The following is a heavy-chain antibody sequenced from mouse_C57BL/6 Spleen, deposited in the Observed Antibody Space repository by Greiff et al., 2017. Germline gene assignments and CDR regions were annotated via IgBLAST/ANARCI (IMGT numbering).Heavy chain of an antibody. J-gene: IGHJ2*01. CDR1: GFTFSDYG. D-gene: IGHD1-1*01. CDR3: ATGITTIVATRYFDY. V-gene: IGHV5-17*01. Sequence: EVKLVESGGGLVKPGGSLKLSCAASGFTFSDYGMHWVRQAPEKGLEWVAYISSGSSTIYYADTVKGRFTISRDNAKNTLFLQMTSLGSEDTAMYYCATGITTIVATRYFDYWGQGTTLTVSS. CDR2: ISSGSSTI.